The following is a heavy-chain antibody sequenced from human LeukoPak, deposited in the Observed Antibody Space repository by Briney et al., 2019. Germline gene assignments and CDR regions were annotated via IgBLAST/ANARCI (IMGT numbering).Heavy chain of an antibody. D-gene: IGHD5-12*01. V-gene: IGHV1-2*02. J-gene: IGHJ4*02. Sequence: ASVKVSCKASGYTFTGYYIHWVRQAPGQGLEWMGWINPNNSGTNYAQKFQGRVTMTRDTSISTAYMEPNRLTSDDTAVYYCARDKYTGYETFDYWGRGTLVTVSS. CDR2: INPNNSGT. CDR1: GYTFTGYY. CDR3: ARDKYTGYETFDY.